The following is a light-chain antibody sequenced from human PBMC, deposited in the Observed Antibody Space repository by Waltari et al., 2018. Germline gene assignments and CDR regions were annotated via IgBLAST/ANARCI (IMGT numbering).Light chain of an antibody. CDR2: DVN. Sequence: QSALTQPASVSGSPGQSITISCTGTSSDIGRYNYVSWYQHHPGKAPNLMIFDVNNRPSGVSNRFSGSKSGNTASLTISGLQAEDEADYYCSSYTTTSSLLVVFGGGTKLTVL. CDR3: SSYTTTSSLLVV. V-gene: IGLV2-14*03. CDR1: SSDIGRYNY. J-gene: IGLJ2*01.